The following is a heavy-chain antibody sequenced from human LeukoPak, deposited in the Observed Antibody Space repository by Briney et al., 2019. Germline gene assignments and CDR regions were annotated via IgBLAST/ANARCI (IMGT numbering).Heavy chain of an antibody. J-gene: IGHJ3*02. D-gene: IGHD1-26*01. Sequence: SETLSLTCTVSGGSISSGGYYWSWIRQHPGKGLEWIGYIYYSGSTYYNPSLKSRVTISVDTSKNQFSLKLSSVTAADTAVYYCARDLSGSYWGDAFDIWGQGTMVTVSS. V-gene: IGHV4-31*03. CDR2: IYYSGST. CDR3: ARDLSGSYWGDAFDI. CDR1: GGSISSGGYY.